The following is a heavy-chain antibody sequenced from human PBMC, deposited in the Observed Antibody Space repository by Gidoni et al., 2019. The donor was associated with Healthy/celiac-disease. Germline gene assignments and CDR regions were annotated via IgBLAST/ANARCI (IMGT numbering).Heavy chain of an antibody. CDR3: AKDVGDILTGYFDY. CDR2: ISWNSGSI. D-gene: IGHD3-9*01. J-gene: IGHJ4*02. Sequence: EVQLVESGGGLVQPGRSLRLSCAASGFTFDDYAMHWVRQAPGQGLEWVSGISWNSGSIGYADSVKGRFTISRDNAKNSLYLQMNSLRAEDTALYYCAKDVGDILTGYFDYWGQGTLVTVSS. CDR1: GFTFDDYA. V-gene: IGHV3-9*01.